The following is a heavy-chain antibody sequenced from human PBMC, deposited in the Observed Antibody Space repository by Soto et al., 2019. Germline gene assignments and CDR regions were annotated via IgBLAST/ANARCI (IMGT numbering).Heavy chain of an antibody. CDR1: GGSISSGGYY. CDR3: ARGRKGKKIGSYYPPPLYYYGMDV. D-gene: IGHD1-26*01. J-gene: IGHJ6*02. V-gene: IGHV4-31*03. CDR2: IYYSGST. Sequence: PSETLSLTCTVSGGSISSGGYYWSWIRQHPGKGLEWIGYIYYSGSTYYNPSLKSRVTISVDTSKNQFSLKLSSVTAADTAVYYCARGRKGKKIGSYYPPPLYYYGMDVWGQGTTVTVSS.